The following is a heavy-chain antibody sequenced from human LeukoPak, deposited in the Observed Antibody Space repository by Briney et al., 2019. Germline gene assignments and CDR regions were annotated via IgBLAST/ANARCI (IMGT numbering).Heavy chain of an antibody. CDR1: GFTFTSYW. Sequence: GGSLRLSCAASGFTFTSYWMHWVRQAPGKGLVWVSRIKTDGSIINYADSVKGRFTISRDDAKNTLYLQMNSLGAEDTAVYYCARAGSYRFDYWGLGTLVTVSS. D-gene: IGHD1-26*01. J-gene: IGHJ4*01. CDR2: IKTDGSII. CDR3: ARAGSYRFDY. V-gene: IGHV3-74*01.